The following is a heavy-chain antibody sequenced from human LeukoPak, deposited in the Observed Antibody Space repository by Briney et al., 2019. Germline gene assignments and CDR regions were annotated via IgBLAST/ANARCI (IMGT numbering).Heavy chain of an antibody. CDR1: GGSISSSSYY. Sequence: SETLSLTCTVSGGSISSSSYYWGWIRQPPGKGLEWIGSIHYSGSTYYNPSLKSRVTISVDTSKNQFSLKLSSVTAADTAVYYCARTYSNYVVYYYYYMDVWGKGTTVTVSS. J-gene: IGHJ6*03. CDR2: IHYSGST. V-gene: IGHV4-39*01. D-gene: IGHD4-11*01. CDR3: ARTYSNYVVYYYYYMDV.